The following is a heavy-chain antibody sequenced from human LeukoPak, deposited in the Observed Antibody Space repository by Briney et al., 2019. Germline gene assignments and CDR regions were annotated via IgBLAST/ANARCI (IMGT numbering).Heavy chain of an antibody. J-gene: IGHJ4*02. CDR1: GFSLRTTRMR. V-gene: IGHV2-70*04. CDR3: ARSVVLVAAAASSFDN. Sequence: SGPALVKPTQTLTLTCTFSGFSLRTTRMRVSWIRQSPGKALEWLARIDWDDDKFYSTSLKTRLTISKDTSKNQVVLTMTNMDPVDTGTYYCARSVVLVAAAASSFDNWGQGTLVTVSS. CDR2: IDWDDDK. D-gene: IGHD2-2*01.